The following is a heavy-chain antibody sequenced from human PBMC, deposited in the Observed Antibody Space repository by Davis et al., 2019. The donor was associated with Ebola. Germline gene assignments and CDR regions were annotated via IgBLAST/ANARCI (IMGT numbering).Heavy chain of an antibody. Sequence: SETLSLTCTVSGGSISSYYWSWIRQPPGKGLEWIGYIYYSGSTNYNPSLKSRVTISVDTSKNQFSLKLSSVTAADTAVYYCASLYCSGGSCHGGMDVWGQGITVTVSS. CDR2: IYYSGST. J-gene: IGHJ6*02. V-gene: IGHV4-59*08. CDR3: ASLYCSGGSCHGGMDV. CDR1: GGSISSYY. D-gene: IGHD2-15*01.